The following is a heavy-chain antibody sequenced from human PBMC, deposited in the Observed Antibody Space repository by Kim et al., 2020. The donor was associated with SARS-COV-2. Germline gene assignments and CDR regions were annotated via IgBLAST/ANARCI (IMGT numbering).Heavy chain of an antibody. J-gene: IGHJ4*02. V-gene: IGHV1-69*01. D-gene: IGHD3-22*01. Sequence: FQGRVTITADESTSTAYMELSSLRSEDTAVYYCARGPYDSSGYFYVGYFDYWGQGTLVTVSS. CDR3: ARGPYDSSGYFYVGYFDY.